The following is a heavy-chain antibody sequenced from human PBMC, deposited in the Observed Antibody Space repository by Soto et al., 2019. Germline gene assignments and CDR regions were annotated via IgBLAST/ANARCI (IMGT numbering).Heavy chain of an antibody. CDR1: EFTFRSYW. V-gene: IGHV3-74*01. D-gene: IGHD1-7*01. CDR2: ISGDGSST. J-gene: IGHJ3*01. Sequence: LRLSCAASEFTFRSYWMHLVRQSPGKGLVWVSRISGDGSSTTYADSVRGRFTISRDNAKNTVYLQMDSLRAEDTAVYYCARSLPGTYGAFDLWGQGTMVTVSS. CDR3: ARSLPGTYGAFDL.